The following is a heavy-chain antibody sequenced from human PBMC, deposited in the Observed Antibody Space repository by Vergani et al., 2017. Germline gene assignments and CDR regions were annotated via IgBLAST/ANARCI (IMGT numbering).Heavy chain of an antibody. V-gene: IGHV4-59*11. D-gene: IGHD6-19*01. CDR3: ASDTHSGQRADR. CDR1: FDSIRNLY. Sequence: QVQLQESGPGLVNSSETLSLTCSVSFDSIRNLYCNWIRQPPGKGLEWMGSIHYSENTNYNPSLKTRVTISVDTSKNQFSLTLTSVTAADTAVYYCASDTHSGQRADRWGQGILVTVTS. J-gene: IGHJ5*02. CDR2: IHYSENT.